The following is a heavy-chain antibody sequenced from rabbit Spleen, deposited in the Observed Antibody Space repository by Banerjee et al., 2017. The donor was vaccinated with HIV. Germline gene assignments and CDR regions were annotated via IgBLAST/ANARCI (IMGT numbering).Heavy chain of an antibody. Sequence: QSLEESGGGLVQPEGSLPLTCKASGFSFSGYSDMCWVRQAPGKGLEWIACILTGTSDSTYYASWAKGRFTISKASSTTVTLQMTRLTAADTATYFCARDTGSSFSSYGMDLWGPGTLVTVS. CDR1: GFSFSGYSD. CDR2: ILTGTSDST. J-gene: IGHJ6*01. D-gene: IGHD8-1*01. CDR3: ARDTGSSFSSYGMDL. V-gene: IGHV1S40*01.